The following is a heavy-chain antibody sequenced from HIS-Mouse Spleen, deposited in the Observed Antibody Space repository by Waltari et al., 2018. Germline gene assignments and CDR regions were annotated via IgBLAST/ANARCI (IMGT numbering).Heavy chain of an antibody. CDR3: AREIPYSSSWYDWYFDL. Sequence: QLQLQESGPGLVKPSETLSLTCTVSVGPIRSSIYYWGWIRQPPGKGLEWIGSIYYSGSTYYNPSLKSRVTISVDTSKNQFSLKLSSVTAADTAVYYCAREIPYSSSWYDWYFDLWGRGTLVTVSS. D-gene: IGHD6-13*01. J-gene: IGHJ2*01. V-gene: IGHV4-39*07. CDR2: IYYSGST. CDR1: VGPIRSSIYY.